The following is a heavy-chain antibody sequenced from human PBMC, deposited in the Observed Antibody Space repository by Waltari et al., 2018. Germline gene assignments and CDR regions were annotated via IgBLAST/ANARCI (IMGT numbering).Heavy chain of an antibody. D-gene: IGHD4-17*01. CDR1: GFAFSYDG. Sequence: QVQLVASGGGEVQPGRSLRLSCAAAGFAFSYDGRHWVRQAPGKGLEWVALISYDGSDISYADSVKARFTISRDNSKNTLYLQINGLRAEDTAVYYCAKDRIYGPYYTFDSWGQGTLVTVSS. CDR2: ISYDGSDI. V-gene: IGHV3-30*18. J-gene: IGHJ4*02. CDR3: AKDRIYGPYYTFDS.